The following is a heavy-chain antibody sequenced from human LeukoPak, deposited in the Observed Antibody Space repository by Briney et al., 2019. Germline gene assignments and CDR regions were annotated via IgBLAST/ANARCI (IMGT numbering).Heavy chain of an antibody. D-gene: IGHD3-22*01. Sequence: SETLSLTCTVSGGSISSYYWSWIRQPPGKGLEWIGYIYYSGSTNYNPSLKSRVTISVDTSKNQFSLKLSSVTAADTAVYYCASGYSYDSSGYHDAFDIWGQGTMVTVSS. V-gene: IGHV4-59*01. CDR3: ASGYSYDSSGYHDAFDI. CDR1: GGSISSYY. CDR2: IYYSGST. J-gene: IGHJ3*02.